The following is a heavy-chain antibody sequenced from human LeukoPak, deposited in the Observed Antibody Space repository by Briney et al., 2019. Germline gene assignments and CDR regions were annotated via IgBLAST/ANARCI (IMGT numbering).Heavy chain of an antibody. CDR2: FFYSGTT. V-gene: IGHV4-59*01. Sequence: PSETLSLTCTVSGGSISSYYWNWIRQPPGRDRRGLGFFFYSGTTNYNPSLKGRVTISVDTSKNQFSLKLSSVTAADTAVYYCARVTCTSTSCYRKDAFDIWGQGTMVTVSS. D-gene: IGHD2-2*01. CDR1: GGSISSYY. CDR3: ARVTCTSTSCYRKDAFDI. J-gene: IGHJ3*02.